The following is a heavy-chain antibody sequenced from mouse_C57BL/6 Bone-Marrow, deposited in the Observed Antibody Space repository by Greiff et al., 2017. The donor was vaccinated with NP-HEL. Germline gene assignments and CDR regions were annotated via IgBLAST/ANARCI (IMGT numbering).Heavy chain of an antibody. CDR1: GFSFNTYA. CDR2: IRSKSNNYAA. D-gene: IGHD1-1*02. CDR3: VRPHYGPMDY. Sequence: EVKLLESGGGLVQPKGSLKLSCAASGFSFNTYAMNWVRQAPGKGLEWVARIRSKSNNYAAYYADSVKDRFTISRDDSESMLYLQMNNLKTEDTAMYYCVRPHYGPMDYWGKGTTVTVSS. V-gene: IGHV10-1*01. J-gene: IGHJ4*01.